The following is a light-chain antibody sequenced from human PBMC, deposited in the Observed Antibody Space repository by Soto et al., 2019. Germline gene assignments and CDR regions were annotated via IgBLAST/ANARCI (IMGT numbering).Light chain of an antibody. J-gene: IGKJ4*01. V-gene: IGKV3-15*01. CDR3: QQYNNWPPPLT. CDR1: QSVSSN. CDR2: GAS. Sequence: EIVMTQSPATLSVSPGERATLSCRASQSVSSNLAWYQQKPGQAPRLLIYGASTRATGIPARFSGSGSGTECTLTISSLQSEDFGVYYCQQYNNWPPPLTFGGGTKGEIK.